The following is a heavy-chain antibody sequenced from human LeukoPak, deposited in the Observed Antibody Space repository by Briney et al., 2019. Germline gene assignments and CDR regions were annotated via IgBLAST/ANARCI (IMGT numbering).Heavy chain of an antibody. Sequence: ASVKVSCKASGYTFTGYYMHWVRQAPGQGLEWMGWINPNSGGTNYAQKFQGRVTMTRDTSISTAYMELSRLRSDDTAVYYCARTVVTRGYFDYWGQGNLVTVYS. CDR2: INPNSGGT. CDR1: GYTFTGYY. V-gene: IGHV1-2*02. J-gene: IGHJ4*02. CDR3: ARTVVTRGYFDY. D-gene: IGHD4-23*01.